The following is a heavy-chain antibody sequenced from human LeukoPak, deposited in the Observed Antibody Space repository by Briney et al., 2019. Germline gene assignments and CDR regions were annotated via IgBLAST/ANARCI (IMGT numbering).Heavy chain of an antibody. CDR3: ARGESYYYDQGAFDI. CDR2: ISRSGSTK. CDR1: GFTFSDYN. J-gene: IGHJ3*02. V-gene: IGHV3-11*04. D-gene: IGHD3-22*01. Sequence: PGGSLRLSCAASGFTFSDYNVRWIRQAPGKGLEWVSSISRSGSTKYYADSVKGRFTISRDNAKNSLYLQMNSLRAEDTAVYYCARGESYYYDQGAFDIWGQGTMVTVSS.